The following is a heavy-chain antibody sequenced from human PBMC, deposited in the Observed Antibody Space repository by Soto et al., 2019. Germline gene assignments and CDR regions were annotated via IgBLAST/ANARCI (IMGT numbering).Heavy chain of an antibody. J-gene: IGHJ5*02. CDR2: IRSSSSTI. D-gene: IGHD2-2*01. CDR3: ARESAALNWFDP. V-gene: IGHV3-48*02. CDR1: GFTFSNYS. Sequence: EVQLVESGGGLVQPGGSLRLSCAASGFTFSNYSMNWVRQAPGKGLEWVSYIRSSSSTIYYADSVKGRFTISRDNAKNSPYLQMNSLRDEDTAVYYCARESAALNWFDPWGQGTRVTVSS.